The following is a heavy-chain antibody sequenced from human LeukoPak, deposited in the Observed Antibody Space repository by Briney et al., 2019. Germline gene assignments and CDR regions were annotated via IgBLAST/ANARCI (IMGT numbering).Heavy chain of an antibody. CDR1: GFTFSSYA. Sequence: GGSLRLSCAASGFTFSSYAMHWVRQAPGKGLEWVAVISYDGSNKYYADSVKGRFTISRDNSKNTLYLQMNSLRAEDTAVYYCARASFGISRAMDIFDYWGQGTLVTVSS. V-gene: IGHV3-30-3*01. D-gene: IGHD5-18*01. J-gene: IGHJ4*02. CDR2: ISYDGSNK. CDR3: ARASFGISRAMDIFDY.